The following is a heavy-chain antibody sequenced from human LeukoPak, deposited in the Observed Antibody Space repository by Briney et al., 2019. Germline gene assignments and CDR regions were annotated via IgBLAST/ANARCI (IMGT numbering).Heavy chain of an antibody. V-gene: IGHV3-23*01. D-gene: IGHD6-19*01. CDR3: AQCRIAVAVCSGLDS. Sequence: GGSLRLSCAASGFTFMNYDMSWVRQAPGKGLEWVSGISGSGGYTYYTDSVKGRFTISRDNSKNTLYLQMNSLRAEDTAVYYCAQCRIAVAVCSGLDSWGQGTLVTVSS. J-gene: IGHJ4*02. CDR2: ISGSGGYT. CDR1: GFTFMNYD.